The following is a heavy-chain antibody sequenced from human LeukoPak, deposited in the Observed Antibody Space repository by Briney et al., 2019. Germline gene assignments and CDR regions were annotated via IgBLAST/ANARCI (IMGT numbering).Heavy chain of an antibody. Sequence: PGGSLRLSGPTRGFAAGSSYIRWVRRAPGKGLEWVSILYSSGSTYYADSVKGRFTISRDISKNTLYFEMNSLRVEDPAVYYCARHGTYCKIGSCYWVGTPMVGYWGQGVLVTVSS. CDR2: LYSSGST. D-gene: IGHD2-15*01. CDR3: ARHGTYCKIGSCYWVGTPMVGY. J-gene: IGHJ4*02. CDR1: GFAAGSSY. V-gene: IGHV3-66*04.